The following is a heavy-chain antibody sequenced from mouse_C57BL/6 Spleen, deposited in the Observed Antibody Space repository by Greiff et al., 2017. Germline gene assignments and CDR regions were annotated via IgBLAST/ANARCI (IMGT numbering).Heavy chain of an antibody. Sequence: QVQLKQPGAELVKPGASVKLSCKASGYTFTSYWMHWVKQRPGRGLEWIGRIDPNSGGTKYNEKFKSKATLTVDKPSSTAYMQLSSLTSEDSAVYYCARMERDYHGSSYYFDYWGQGTTLTVSS. CDR2: IDPNSGGT. CDR3: ARMERDYHGSSYYFDY. J-gene: IGHJ2*01. D-gene: IGHD1-1*01. CDR1: GYTFTSYW. V-gene: IGHV1-72*01.